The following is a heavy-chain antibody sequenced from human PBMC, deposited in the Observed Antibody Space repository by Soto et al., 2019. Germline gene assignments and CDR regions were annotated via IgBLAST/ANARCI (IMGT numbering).Heavy chain of an antibody. Sequence: GSLRLSCAVSGFTFSSYWMNWVRQAPGKGLEWVANIREDGSEQYYVDSVKGRFIISRDNARNSLYLQMNSLRVGDTAVYYCARPPTYNTFDPWGQGTLVTVSS. CDR3: ARPPTYNTFDP. CDR2: IREDGSEQ. D-gene: IGHD1-1*01. CDR1: GFTFSSYW. V-gene: IGHV3-7*01. J-gene: IGHJ5*02.